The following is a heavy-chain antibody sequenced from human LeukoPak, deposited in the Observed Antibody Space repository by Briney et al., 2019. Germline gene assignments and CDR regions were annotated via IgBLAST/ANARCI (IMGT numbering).Heavy chain of an antibody. CDR1: GFTFSSYA. Sequence: PGGSPRLSCAASGFTFSSYAMSWVRQAPGKGLGWVSAISGSTSSTYYADSVKGRFTISRDNSKNTLYLQMNSLRAEDTAVYYCAKSDTGSLLYYFDYWGQGTLVTVSS. J-gene: IGHJ4*02. CDR3: AKSDTGSLLYYFDY. CDR2: ISGSTSST. V-gene: IGHV3-23*01. D-gene: IGHD4-23*01.